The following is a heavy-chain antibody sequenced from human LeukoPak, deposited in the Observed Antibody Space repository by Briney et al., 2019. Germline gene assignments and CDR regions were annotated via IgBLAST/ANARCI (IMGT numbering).Heavy chain of an antibody. CDR2: IDAGNGRT. J-gene: IGHJ4*02. CDR1: QYSFSDYA. D-gene: IGHD3-10*01. Sequence: ASVKVSCKASQYSFSDYAIHWVRQAPGQRLEWMGWIDAGNGRTKYSQSFQGRLTIIRDTSATTAYMELSGLTSEDTATYYCARCRWTDVARGSYYFDYWGQGTLVSVST. V-gene: IGHV1-3*01. CDR3: ARCRWTDVARGSYYFDY.